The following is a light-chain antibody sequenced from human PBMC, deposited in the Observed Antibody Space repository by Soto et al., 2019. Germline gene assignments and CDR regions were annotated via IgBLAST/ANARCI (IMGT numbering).Light chain of an antibody. CDR1: HSIDYW. CDR3: QQYYTDSST. J-gene: IGKJ5*01. CDR2: QAS. Sequence: DIQMTQSPSTLSGSVGDRATITWRASHSIDYWLDWYQQKKGKAPKVLIHQASKLYSGVPSRLRGSGYGTEFTITISSMKPDDFAAYYCQQYYTDSSTFGHGTRLEIK. V-gene: IGKV1-5*03.